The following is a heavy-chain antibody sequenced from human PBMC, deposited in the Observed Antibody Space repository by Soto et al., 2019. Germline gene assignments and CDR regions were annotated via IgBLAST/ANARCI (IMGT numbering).Heavy chain of an antibody. V-gene: IGHV3-23*01. CDR1: GFIFSDYG. D-gene: IGHD3-16*01. Sequence: EVQLLESGGGLARPGGSLRLSCVASGFIFSDYGMTWVRQAAGKGLEWVATISASGGNIEYTDSLKGRFTISRDNSKNTVYLQLNGLTAGDTAIYYCAKVAGGLGYFDLWGRGTLVTVSS. J-gene: IGHJ2*01. CDR2: ISASGGNI. CDR3: AKVAGGLGYFDL.